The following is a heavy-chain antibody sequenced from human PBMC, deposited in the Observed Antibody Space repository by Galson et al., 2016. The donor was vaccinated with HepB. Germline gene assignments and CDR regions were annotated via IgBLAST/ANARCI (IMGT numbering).Heavy chain of an antibody. V-gene: IGHV3-30*18. CDR2: ISHDGNND. J-gene: IGHJ5*02. CDR1: GFTFTNSG. D-gene: IGHD5-12*01. CDR3: AKDVGYGGYGLARVGFDA. Sequence: SLRLSCAASGFTFTNSGMHWVRQAPGKGLVWVAVISHDGNNDYYGDSVKGRFTISRNNAKNRLYLHMSNRGIDDTAVYYCAKDVGYGGYGLARVGFDAWGQGILVTVSS.